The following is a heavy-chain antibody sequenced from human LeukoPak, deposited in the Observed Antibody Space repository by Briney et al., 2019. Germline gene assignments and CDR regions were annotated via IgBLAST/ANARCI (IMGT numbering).Heavy chain of an antibody. V-gene: IGHV1-2*02. CDR1: GYTFNGYY. J-gene: IGHJ4*02. D-gene: IGHD4-11*01. Sequence: ASVKVSCNASGYTFNGYYLHWVRQAPGQGLEWMGWINPNSGGTNYAQKFQGRVTMTRDTSISTAYMELSRLRSDDTAVYYCARWMTTVITPDYWGQGTLVTVSS. CDR2: INPNSGGT. CDR3: ARWMTTVITPDY.